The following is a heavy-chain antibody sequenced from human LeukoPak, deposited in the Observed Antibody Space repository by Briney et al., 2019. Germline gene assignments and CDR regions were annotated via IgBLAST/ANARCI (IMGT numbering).Heavy chain of an antibody. CDR2: IRSKANSYAT. J-gene: IGHJ4*02. V-gene: IGHV3-73*01. CDR1: GFTFSGSA. CDR3: TSTVGVDY. Sequence: GGTLKLSCAASGFTFSGSAMRWVRPASGKGLEWVGRIRSKANSYATAYAASVRGRFTISRDDSKNTAYLQMNSLKTEDTAVYYCTSTVGVDYWGQRTLVTVSS. D-gene: IGHD4-17*01.